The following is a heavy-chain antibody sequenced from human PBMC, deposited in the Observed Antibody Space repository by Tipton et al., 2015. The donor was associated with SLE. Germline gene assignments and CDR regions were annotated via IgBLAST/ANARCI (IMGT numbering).Heavy chain of an antibody. CDR3: ARDGDGYGGWGYYFDY. J-gene: IGHJ4*02. D-gene: IGHD4-23*01. V-gene: IGHV4-39*07. Sequence: GLVKPSETLSLTCTASGGSISSGSYYWGWIRQPPGKGLEWIGSIYYSGSTYYNPSLKSRVTISVDTSKNQFSLKLSSVTAADTAAYYCARDGDGYGGWGYYFDYWGQGTLVTVSS. CDR2: IYYSGST. CDR1: GGSISSGSYY.